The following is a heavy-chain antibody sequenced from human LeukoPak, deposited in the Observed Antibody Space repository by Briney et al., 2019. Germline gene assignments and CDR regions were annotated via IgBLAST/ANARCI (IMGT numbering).Heavy chain of an antibody. CDR2: IKQDGSEK. Sequence: PGGSLRLSCAASGFTFSSYWMSWVRQAPGKGLEWVANIKQDGSEKYYVDSVKGRFTISRDNAKNSLYLQMNSLRAEDTAVYYCARIFCSGGTCYGAFDIWSQGTMDTVS. CDR3: ARIFCSGGTCYGAFDI. D-gene: IGHD2-15*01. V-gene: IGHV3-7*01. J-gene: IGHJ3*02. CDR1: GFTFSSYW.